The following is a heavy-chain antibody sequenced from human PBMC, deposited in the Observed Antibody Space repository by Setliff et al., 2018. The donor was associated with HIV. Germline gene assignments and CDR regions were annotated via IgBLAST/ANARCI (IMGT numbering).Heavy chain of an antibody. V-gene: IGHV3-15*01. CDR3: TRHSTDPWSLLDY. Sequence: GGSLRLSCAASGFTFSNAWMSWVRQAPGKGLEWVGRIKSKTDGGTTDYAAPVKGRFTISRDDSKNTLYLQMNSLKTEDTAVYYCTRHSTDPWSLLDYWGQGTLVTVSS. CDR2: IKSKTDGGTT. D-gene: IGHD4-4*01. J-gene: IGHJ4*02. CDR1: GFTFSNAW.